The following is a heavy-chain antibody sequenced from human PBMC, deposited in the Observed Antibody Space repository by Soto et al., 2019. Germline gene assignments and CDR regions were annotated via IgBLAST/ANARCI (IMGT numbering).Heavy chain of an antibody. D-gene: IGHD2-21*02. CDR3: ATGTYCGGDCYSAWYNWFDP. CDR2: IIPIFGTA. Sequence: QVQLVQSGAEVKKPGSSVKVSCKASGGTFSSYAISWVRQAPGQGLEWRGGIIPIFGTANYAQKFQGRVTITADESTSTAYMELSSLRSENTAVYYCATGTYCGGDCYSAWYNWFDPWGQGTLVTVSS. V-gene: IGHV1-69*01. J-gene: IGHJ5*02. CDR1: GGTFSSYA.